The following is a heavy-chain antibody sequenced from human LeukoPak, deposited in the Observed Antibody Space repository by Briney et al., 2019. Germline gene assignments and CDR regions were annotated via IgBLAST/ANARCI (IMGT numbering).Heavy chain of an antibody. CDR1: GLTFSSYW. J-gene: IGHJ4*02. CDR3: TRAPYHGDYVSWA. Sequence: PGGSLRLSCAASGLTFSSYWMHWVRRAPGKGLEWVSRISSDGSDTTYADSVKGRFTISRDNAKKMLYLQMNGLRVDDTAVYYCTRAPYHGDYVSWAWGQGTLVTVSS. D-gene: IGHD4-17*01. V-gene: IGHV3-74*01. CDR2: ISSDGSDT.